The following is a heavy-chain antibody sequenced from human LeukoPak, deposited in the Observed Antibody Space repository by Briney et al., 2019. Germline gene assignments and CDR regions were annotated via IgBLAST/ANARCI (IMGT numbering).Heavy chain of an antibody. J-gene: IGHJ4*02. CDR1: GGSFSGYY. CDR3: ATTNDSSGYCDY. D-gene: IGHD3-22*01. CDR2: INHIGST. V-gene: IGHV4-34*01. Sequence: PSETLSLTCAVYGGSFSGYYWSWIRQPPGKGLEWIGEINHIGSTNYNPSLKSRVTISVDTSKNQSSLKLSSVTAADTAVYYCATTNDSSGYCDYWGQGTLVTVSS.